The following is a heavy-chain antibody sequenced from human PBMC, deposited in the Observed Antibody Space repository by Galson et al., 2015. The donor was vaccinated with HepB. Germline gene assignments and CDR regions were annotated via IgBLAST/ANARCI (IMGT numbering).Heavy chain of an antibody. CDR3: ARDRGYKILTEDLHYYYGMDV. Sequence: SVKVSCKASGYTSSSYTIHWVRQAPGHRLEWMGWINAGNGDTKYSQKFQGRVTITRDTSASTAYLELSSLTFEDTAVYYCARDRGYKILTEDLHYYYGMDVWGQGTTVTVSS. J-gene: IGHJ6*02. V-gene: IGHV1-3*01. D-gene: IGHD3-9*01. CDR1: GYTSSSYT. CDR2: INAGNGDT.